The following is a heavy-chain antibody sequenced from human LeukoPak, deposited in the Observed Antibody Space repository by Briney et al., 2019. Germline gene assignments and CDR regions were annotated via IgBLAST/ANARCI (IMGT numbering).Heavy chain of an antibody. D-gene: IGHD3-22*01. V-gene: IGHV1-18*01. CDR3: ARILISSPGDSSGYYYSFDY. CDR1: GYTFTSYG. Sequence: ASVKVSCKASGYTFTSYGISWVRQAPGQGLEWVGWISAYNGNTNYAQKLQGRVTMTTDTSTSTAYMELRSLRSDDTAVYYCARILISSPGDSSGYYYSFDYWGQGTLVTVSS. CDR2: ISAYNGNT. J-gene: IGHJ4*02.